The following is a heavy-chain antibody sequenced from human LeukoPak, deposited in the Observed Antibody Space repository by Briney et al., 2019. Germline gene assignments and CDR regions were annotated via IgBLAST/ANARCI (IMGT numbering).Heavy chain of an antibody. D-gene: IGHD1-26*01. CDR1: GFTFSSYS. V-gene: IGHV3-48*02. CDR2: ISSSSSTI. CDR3: ARFSGGYLLTPANDAFDI. J-gene: IGHJ3*02. Sequence: GGSLRLSCAASGFTFSSYSMNWVRQAPGKGLEWVSYISSSSSTIYYADSVKGRFTISRDNAKNSLYLQMNSLRDEDTAVYYCARFSGGYLLTPANDAFDIWGQGTMVTVSS.